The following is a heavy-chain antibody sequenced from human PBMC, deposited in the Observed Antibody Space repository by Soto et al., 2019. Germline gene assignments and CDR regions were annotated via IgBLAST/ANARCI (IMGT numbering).Heavy chain of an antibody. Sequence: AGGSLRLSCAASGFTFSSYAMHWVRQAPGKGLEWVAVISYDGSNKYYADSVKGRFTISRDNSKNTLYLQMNSLRAEDTAVYYCAQSVGSSSWPLDYWGQGTLVTVSS. V-gene: IGHV3-30-3*01. CDR3: AQSVGSSSWPLDY. CDR1: GFTFSSYA. J-gene: IGHJ4*02. D-gene: IGHD6-13*01. CDR2: ISYDGSNK.